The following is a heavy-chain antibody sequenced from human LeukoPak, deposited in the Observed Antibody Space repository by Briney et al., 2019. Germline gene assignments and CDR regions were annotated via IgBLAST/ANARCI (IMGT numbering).Heavy chain of an antibody. CDR2: IRYDGSNK. D-gene: IGHD3-10*01. Sequence: GRSLRLSCAASGFTFSSYGMHWVRQAPGKGLEWVAFIRYDGSNKYYADSVKGRFTISRDNSKNTLYLQMNSLRAEDTAVYYCATGRGFYYYMDVWGKGTTVTISS. CDR3: ATGRGFYYYMDV. V-gene: IGHV3-30*02. CDR1: GFTFSSYG. J-gene: IGHJ6*03.